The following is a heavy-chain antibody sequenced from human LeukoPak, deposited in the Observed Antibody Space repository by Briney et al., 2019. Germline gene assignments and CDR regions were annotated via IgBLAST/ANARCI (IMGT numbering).Heavy chain of an antibody. J-gene: IGHJ6*03. Sequence: SETLSLTCSVSGGSISSYYWSWIRQPPGKGLEWIGYIYYSGSTNYNPSLKSRVTISVDTSKNQFSLKLSSVTAADTAVYYCARGGGMNYYYYYMDVWGKGTTVTISS. CDR2: IYYSGST. CDR3: ARGGGMNYYYYYMDV. D-gene: IGHD3-16*01. CDR1: GGSISSYY. V-gene: IGHV4-59*01.